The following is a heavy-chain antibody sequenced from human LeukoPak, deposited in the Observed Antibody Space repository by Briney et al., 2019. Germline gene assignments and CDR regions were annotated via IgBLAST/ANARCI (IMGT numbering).Heavy chain of an antibody. Sequence: GGSLRLSCAASGFTFSSYAMSWVRQAPGKGLEWVSAISGSGGSTYFADSVKGRFTISRDNSKTTLFLQMNSLRAEDTAVYYCAKTGAMATVTTRAALYFDYWGQGTLGTVSS. J-gene: IGHJ4*02. D-gene: IGHD4-11*01. CDR3: AKTGAMATVTTRAALYFDY. V-gene: IGHV3-23*01. CDR1: GFTFSSYA. CDR2: ISGSGGST.